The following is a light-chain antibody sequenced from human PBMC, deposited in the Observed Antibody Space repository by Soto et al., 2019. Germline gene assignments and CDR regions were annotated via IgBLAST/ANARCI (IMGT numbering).Light chain of an antibody. Sequence: DIQMTQSPYSLSASVGDRVTITCQASQDISNYLNWYQQKPGKAPMLLISDASNLETGVPSSFSGRGSGTDFTFTISSLQPEDMATYFCQQCDNRPLTFGGGTKVEI. V-gene: IGKV1-33*01. CDR2: DAS. CDR1: QDISNY. CDR3: QQCDNRPLT. J-gene: IGKJ4*01.